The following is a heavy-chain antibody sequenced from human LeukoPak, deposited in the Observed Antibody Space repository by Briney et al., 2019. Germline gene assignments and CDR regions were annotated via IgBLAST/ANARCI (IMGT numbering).Heavy chain of an antibody. CDR1: GYTFTCYY. Sequence: ASVKVSCKTSGYTFTCYYMHWVRQAPGQGLEWMGWINPNSGGTNYAQKFQGRVTMTRDTSISTAYMELSRMRSDDTAVYYCAGGLVGATQGWGQGTLVTVSS. J-gene: IGHJ4*02. CDR3: AGGLVGATQG. D-gene: IGHD1-26*01. CDR2: INPNSGGT. V-gene: IGHV1-2*02.